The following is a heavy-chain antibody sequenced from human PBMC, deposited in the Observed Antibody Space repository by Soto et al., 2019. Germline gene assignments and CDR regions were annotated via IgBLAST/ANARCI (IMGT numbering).Heavy chain of an antibody. CDR1: GYTFTGYY. Sequence: ASVKVSCKASGYTFTGYYMHWVRQAPGQGLEWMGWINPNSGGTNYAQKFQGWVTMTRDTSISTAYMELSRLRSDDTAVYYCARDCSGATCSFNYWGQGTLVTVSS. V-gene: IGHV1-2*04. J-gene: IGHJ4*02. CDR2: INPNSGGT. D-gene: IGHD2-15*01. CDR3: ARDCSGATCSFNY.